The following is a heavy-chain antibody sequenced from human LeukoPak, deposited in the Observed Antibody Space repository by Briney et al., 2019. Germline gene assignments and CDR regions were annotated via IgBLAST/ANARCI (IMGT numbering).Heavy chain of an antibody. CDR1: GGSFSGYY. CDR3: ARGGSLAAAPLHFDY. Sequence: SETLSLTCAVYGGSFSGYYWSWIRQPPGKGLEWIGEINHSGSTNYNPSLKSRVTISVDTSKNQFSLKLSSVTATDTAVYYCARGGSLAAAPLHFDYWGQGTLVTVSS. D-gene: IGHD6-13*01. CDR2: INHSGST. V-gene: IGHV4-34*01. J-gene: IGHJ4*02.